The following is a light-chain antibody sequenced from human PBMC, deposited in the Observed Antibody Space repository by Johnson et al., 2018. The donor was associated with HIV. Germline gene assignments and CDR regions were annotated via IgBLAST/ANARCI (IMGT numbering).Light chain of an antibody. CDR3: GTWDSRLRNV. V-gene: IGLV1-51*02. Sequence: QSVLTQPPSVSAAPGQKVTISCSGSSSNIGNNYVSWYQQLPGTAPKLLIYENNKRPSGIPDRFSGSTSGTSATLGITGLQTGDEADYYCGTWDSRLRNVFGTGTKVTVL. CDR2: ENN. J-gene: IGLJ1*01. CDR1: SSNIGNNY.